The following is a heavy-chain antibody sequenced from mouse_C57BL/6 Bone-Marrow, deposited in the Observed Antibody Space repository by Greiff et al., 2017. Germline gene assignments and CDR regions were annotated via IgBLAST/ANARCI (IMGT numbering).Heavy chain of an antibody. CDR2: INPYNGGT. CDR3: AREAYYSNWFAY. D-gene: IGHD2-5*01. Sequence: VQLQQSGPVLVKPGASVKMSCKASGYTFTDYYMNWVKQSHGKSLEWIGVINPYNGGTSYNQKFKGKATLTVYKSSSTAYMELNSLTSEDSAVYYCAREAYYSNWFAYWGQGTLVTVSA. V-gene: IGHV1-19*01. J-gene: IGHJ3*01. CDR1: GYTFTDYY.